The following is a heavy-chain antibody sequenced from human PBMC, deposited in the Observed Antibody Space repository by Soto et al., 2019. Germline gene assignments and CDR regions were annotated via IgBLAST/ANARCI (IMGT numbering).Heavy chain of an antibody. V-gene: IGHV4-34*01. CDR2: FHSSGST. D-gene: IGHD3-10*01. CDR3: AGDGFYGPFDVFDI. Sequence: QVQLQQWGAGLLKPSETLSLSCAVYGVTLSDYYWSWIRQPPGKGLEWIGEFHSSGSTNYKPSLPRGVIRAIDTSKNRFSLKLSSVTGADAAVYYCAGDGFYGPFDVFDIWGQGTMVTVSS. CDR1: GVTLSDYY. J-gene: IGHJ3*02.